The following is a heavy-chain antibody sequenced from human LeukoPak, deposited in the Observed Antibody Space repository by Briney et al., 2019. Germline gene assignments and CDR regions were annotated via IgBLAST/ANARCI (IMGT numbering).Heavy chain of an antibody. Sequence: GASVKVSCKASGYTFTSYHMHWVRQAPGQGLEWMGIINPSGGSTSYAQKFQGRVTMTRDMSTSTVYMELSSLRSEDTAVYYCARVEGADWFDPWGQGTLVTVSS. V-gene: IGHV1-46*01. J-gene: IGHJ5*02. CDR2: INPSGGST. CDR3: ARVEGADWFDP. D-gene: IGHD1-1*01. CDR1: GYTFTSYH.